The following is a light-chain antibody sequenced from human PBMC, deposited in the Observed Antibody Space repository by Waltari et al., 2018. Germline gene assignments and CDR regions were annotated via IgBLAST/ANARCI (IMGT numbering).Light chain of an antibody. CDR1: SSNIGNKY. Sequence: QSVLTQAPSVSAAPGQKVTISCAGSSSNIGNKYVSWYQQFPGTAPKLLIYDNDKRPSGIPDRFSASKSGTSATLGITGLQTGDEANYYCGTWYTSLSAWVFGGGTKLTVL. J-gene: IGLJ3*02. V-gene: IGLV1-51*01. CDR3: GTWYTSLSAWV. CDR2: DND.